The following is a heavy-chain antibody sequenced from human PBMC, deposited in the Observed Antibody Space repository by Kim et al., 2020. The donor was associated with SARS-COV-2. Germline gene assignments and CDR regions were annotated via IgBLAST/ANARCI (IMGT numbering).Heavy chain of an antibody. CDR3: AKDMVDHCYIIAVAGKGLCPLGY. CDR1: GFTCSSYA. V-gene: IGHV3-23*01. CDR2: ISGSGGST. D-gene: IGHD6-19*01. Sequence: GGSLRLSCAASGFTCSSYAMSWVRQAPGKGLEWVSAISGSGGSTYYADSVKGRFTISRDNSKNTLYLQMNSLRAEDTAVYYCAKDMVDHCYIIAVAGKGLCPLGYWGQGTLVTVSS. J-gene: IGHJ4*02.